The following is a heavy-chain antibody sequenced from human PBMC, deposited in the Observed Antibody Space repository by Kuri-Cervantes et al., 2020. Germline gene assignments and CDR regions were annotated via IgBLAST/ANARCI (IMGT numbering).Heavy chain of an antibody. CDR3: ARDRRSIAARVFWN. J-gene: IGHJ4*02. V-gene: IGHV1-46*01. CDR2: INPSGGRA. D-gene: IGHD6-6*01. CDR1: GYTFTSYD. Sequence: ASVKVSCKASGYTFTSYDINWVRQAPGQGLEWMGIINPSGGRASYTQNFQGRVTMTRDTSTSTVYMELSSLRSEDTAVYYCARDRRSIAARVFWNWGQGTLVTVSS.